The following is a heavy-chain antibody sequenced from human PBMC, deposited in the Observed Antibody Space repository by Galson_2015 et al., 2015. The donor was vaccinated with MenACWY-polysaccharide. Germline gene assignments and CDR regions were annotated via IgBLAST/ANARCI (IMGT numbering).Heavy chain of an antibody. D-gene: IGHD2-15*01. Sequence: LRLSCAASGFTFSNYFMTWVRQAPGKGLEWVSTVTSSGDATYYADSVKGRFTISRDNSRNTLYLQMNSLRAEDTAVYYCSRYCSGIRCYSGLDYWGQGTLVTVPS. CDR1: GFTFSNYF. J-gene: IGHJ4*02. CDR3: SRYCSGIRCYSGLDY. CDR2: VTSSGDAT. V-gene: IGHV3-23*01.